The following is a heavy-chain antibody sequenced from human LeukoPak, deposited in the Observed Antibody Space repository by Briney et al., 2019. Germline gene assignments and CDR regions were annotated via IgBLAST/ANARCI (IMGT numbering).Heavy chain of an antibody. CDR1: GGTFSSYA. J-gene: IGHJ4*02. Sequence: SVKVSCKASGGTFSSYAISWVRQAPGQGLEWMGGIIPIFGTANYAQKFQGRVTITADESTSTAYMELSSLRSEDTAVYYCARGRSYYDSSPERGFLVYWGQGTLVIVSS. CDR2: IIPIFGTA. V-gene: IGHV1-69*13. CDR3: ARGRSYYDSSPERGFLVY. D-gene: IGHD3-22*01.